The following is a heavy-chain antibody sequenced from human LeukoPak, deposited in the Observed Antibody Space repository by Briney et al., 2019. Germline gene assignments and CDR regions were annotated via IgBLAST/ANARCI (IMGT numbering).Heavy chain of an antibody. D-gene: IGHD6-13*01. V-gene: IGHV1-18*01. J-gene: IGHJ4*02. Sequence: ASVKVSCKASNYSFTSYGINWVRQAPGQGLEWMGWISTYNGNTNYAQKLQGRVTMTTDTSTSTAYMELRSLRSDDTAVYYCARDPLYSSSWYVVPDYWGQGTLVTVSS. CDR3: ARDPLYSSSWYVVPDY. CDR2: ISTYNGNT. CDR1: NYSFTSYG.